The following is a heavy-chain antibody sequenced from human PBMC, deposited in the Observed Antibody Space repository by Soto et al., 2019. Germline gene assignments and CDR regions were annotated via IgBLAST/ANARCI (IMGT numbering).Heavy chain of an antibody. J-gene: IGHJ4*02. D-gene: IGHD2-15*01. CDR2: IYPGDSDT. Sequence: GESLKISCKGSGYSFTSYWIGWVRQMPGKGLERMGIIYPGDSDTRYSPSFQGQVTISADKSISTAYLQWSSLKASDTAMYYCARHRAYCSGGSCYESGYYFDYWGQGTLVTVSS. V-gene: IGHV5-51*01. CDR1: GYSFTSYW. CDR3: ARHRAYCSGGSCYESGYYFDY.